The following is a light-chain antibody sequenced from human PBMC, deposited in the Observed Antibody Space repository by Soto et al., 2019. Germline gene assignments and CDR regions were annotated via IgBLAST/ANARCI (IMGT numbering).Light chain of an antibody. V-gene: IGKV1-8*01. Sequence: AIRMTQSPSSFSASTGDRVTITCRASQGISSYLAWYQQKPGKAPKLLIYAASTLQSGVPSRFSGSGSGTEFTLTISCLQSEDFATYYCQQYYSYLVTFCPGTKVDIK. CDR3: QQYYSYLVT. CDR2: AAS. CDR1: QGISSY. J-gene: IGKJ3*01.